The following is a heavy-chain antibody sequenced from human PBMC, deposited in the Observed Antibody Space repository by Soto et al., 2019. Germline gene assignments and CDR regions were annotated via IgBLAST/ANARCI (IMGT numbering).Heavy chain of an antibody. D-gene: IGHD1-26*01. V-gene: IGHV4-59*11. J-gene: IGHJ6*02. CDR2: IYYRGST. CDR3: ARDGREASGMDV. CDR1: GGSISSHY. Sequence: SETLSLTCTVSGGSISSHYWSWVRQAPGKGLEWIGHIYYRGSTTYNPSLRSRSTISMDTSNNQFSLKLNSVTTADTAVYYCARDGREASGMDVWGQGTKVTVSS.